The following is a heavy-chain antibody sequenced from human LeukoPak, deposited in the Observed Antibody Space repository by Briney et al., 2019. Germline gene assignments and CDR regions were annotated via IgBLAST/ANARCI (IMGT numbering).Heavy chain of an antibody. D-gene: IGHD3-9*01. V-gene: IGHV3-23*01. CDR1: GFTFSSYD. CDR3: AKVGQNYDILTYYFDY. Sequence: GGSLRLSCAVSGFTFSSYDMGWVRQAPGKGLEWVSGISGSGGSTYYADSVKGRFTISRDTSKNALYLQMNSLRVEDTAVYYCAKVGQNYDILTYYFDYWGQGTLVTVSS. CDR2: ISGSGGST. J-gene: IGHJ4*02.